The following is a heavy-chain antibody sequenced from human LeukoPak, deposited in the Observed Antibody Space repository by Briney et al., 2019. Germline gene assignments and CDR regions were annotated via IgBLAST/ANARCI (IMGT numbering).Heavy chain of an antibody. Sequence: PSETRSLTCTVSGGSISSSSYYWGWLRRPPGKGLEWIGNIYYSGSTYYNPSLKSRVTISVDTSKNQFSLKLSSVTAADTAVYYCARHEYYGLDGGFDYWGQGTLVTVSS. J-gene: IGHJ4*02. CDR1: GGSISSSSYY. D-gene: IGHD3-10*01. V-gene: IGHV4-39*01. CDR2: IYYSGST. CDR3: ARHEYYGLDGGFDY.